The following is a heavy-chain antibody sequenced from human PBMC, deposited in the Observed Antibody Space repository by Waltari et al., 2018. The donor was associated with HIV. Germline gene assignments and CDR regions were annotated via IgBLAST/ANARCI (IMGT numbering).Heavy chain of an antibody. J-gene: IGHJ6*02. D-gene: IGHD6-6*01. CDR2: ITGSGCIT. Sequence: EVQLLESGGDLVQPGGSLRLSCAASGFTFSSYAMSWVRQARGKGVGWVSYITGSGCITYYADSVKGRFTISRDNSKNTLYLQMNSLRAEDTALYYCTKEQYGTLGGAWGQGTTVTVSS. CDR3: TKEQYGTLGGA. V-gene: IGHV3-23*01. CDR1: GFTFSSYA.